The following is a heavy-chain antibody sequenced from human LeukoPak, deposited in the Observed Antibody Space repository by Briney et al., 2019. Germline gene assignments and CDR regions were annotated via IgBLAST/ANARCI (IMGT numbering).Heavy chain of an antibody. V-gene: IGHV3-21*01. Sequence: GGSLRLSYAASGFTFSSYSMNWVRQAPGKGLEWVSSISSGSSYIYYADSVKGRFTISRDNAKNSLYLQMNSLRAEDTAVYYCAAVRGDYDFWSGYYISWFDPWGQGTLVTVSS. CDR2: ISSGSSYI. CDR1: GFTFSSYS. J-gene: IGHJ5*02. D-gene: IGHD3-3*01. CDR3: AAVRGDYDFWSGYYISWFDP.